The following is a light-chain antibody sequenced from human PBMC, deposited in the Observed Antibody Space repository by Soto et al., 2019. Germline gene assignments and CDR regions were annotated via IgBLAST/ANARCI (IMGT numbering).Light chain of an antibody. CDR3: QQYGSSGT. CDR2: GVS. CDR1: QLFSSN. J-gene: IGKJ1*01. Sequence: IVMMQSPATLSVSPGESVTLSCRASQLFSSNLAWYQHKPGQAPRLLIYGVSTRDTGVPDRFSGSGSGTDFTLTISRLEPEDFAVYYCQQYGSSGTFGQGTKVDIK. V-gene: IGKV3-20*01.